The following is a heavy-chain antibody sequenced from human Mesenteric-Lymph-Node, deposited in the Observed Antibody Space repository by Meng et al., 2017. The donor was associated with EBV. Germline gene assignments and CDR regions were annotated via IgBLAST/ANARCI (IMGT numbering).Heavy chain of an antibody. J-gene: IGHJ5*02. CDR3: ARDGHNYGYENGWFDP. CDR2: IYYSGRT. Sequence: LRRPESGPARVMPSEPLAFTCTVLGGATSSSSYYWGWIRQPPGKGMEWIGSIYYSGRTYYNPSLKSRVTISVDRSKNQFSLKVSSVTAADTAVYYCARDGHNYGYENGWFDPWGQGTLVTVSS. V-gene: IGHV4-39*07. CDR1: GGATSSSSYY. D-gene: IGHD5-18*01.